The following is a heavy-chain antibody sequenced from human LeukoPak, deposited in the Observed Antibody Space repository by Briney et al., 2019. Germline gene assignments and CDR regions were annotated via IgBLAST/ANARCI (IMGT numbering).Heavy chain of an antibody. J-gene: IGHJ6*02. V-gene: IGHV4-39*01. Sequence: SETLSLTFSVSGGSISSGSHYWGWIRQPPGKGLEWIGSIDYSGSTYYNPSLKSRVTISVDTSENLLSLKLSSVTAADTAVYYCARRYSSGSYSMDVWGQGTTVTVSS. D-gene: IGHD6-19*01. CDR3: ARRYSSGSYSMDV. CDR2: IDYSGST. CDR1: GGSISSGSHY.